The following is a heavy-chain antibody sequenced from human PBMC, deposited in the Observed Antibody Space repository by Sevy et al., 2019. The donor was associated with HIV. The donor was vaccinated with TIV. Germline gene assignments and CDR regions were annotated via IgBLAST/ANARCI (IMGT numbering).Heavy chain of an antibody. D-gene: IGHD3-3*01. J-gene: IGHJ4*01. Sequence: ASVKVSCKASGYTFTSYGITWVRQAPGQGLEWMGWISTYNGNTNYARNLQGRVTMTTDTSTSTAYMELRSLRSDDTAVYFCARGGKDFWRRVDYWGQGTLVTVSS. CDR1: GYTFTSYG. V-gene: IGHV1-18*01. CDR3: ARGGKDFWRRVDY. CDR2: ISTYNGNT.